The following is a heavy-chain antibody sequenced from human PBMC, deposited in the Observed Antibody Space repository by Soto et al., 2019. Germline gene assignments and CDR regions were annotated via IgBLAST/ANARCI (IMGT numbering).Heavy chain of an antibody. CDR1: GGSIISSSYY. D-gene: IGHD3-22*01. J-gene: IGHJ3*01. CDR2: IYSSGST. V-gene: IGHV4-39*01. Sequence: QLQLQESGPGLVKPSETLSLTCTVSGGSIISSSYYWGWIRQPPGKGLEWIGSIYSSGSTYYNPSFKSRVTISVDTSKNQFSLKLSSVTAADTAVHYCATPVSSGYQAFEVWGQGTMVTVSS. CDR3: ATPVSSGYQAFEV.